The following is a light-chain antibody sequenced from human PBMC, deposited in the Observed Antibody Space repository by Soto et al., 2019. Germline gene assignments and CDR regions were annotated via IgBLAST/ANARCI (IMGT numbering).Light chain of an antibody. CDR3: QPYGSSPPYT. Sequence: EVVLTQSPGTLSLSPGERATLSCRASQSVSNNYLAWYQQKPGQSPKLLIFGSSDRATGIPDRFSGSGSGTDFALTISSLEPEDFALYYCQPYGSSPPYTFGQGTKLEIK. CDR2: GSS. J-gene: IGKJ2*01. V-gene: IGKV3-20*01. CDR1: QSVSNNY.